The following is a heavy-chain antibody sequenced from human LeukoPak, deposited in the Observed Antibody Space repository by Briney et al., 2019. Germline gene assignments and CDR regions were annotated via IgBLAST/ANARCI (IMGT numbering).Heavy chain of an antibody. CDR1: GYSISTGYY. V-gene: IGHV4-38-2*02. CDR2: FYHGGST. CDR3: ARTGSSASYYFDY. Sequence: SETLSLTCTVSGYSISTGYYWDWIRQPPGKGLEWIGTFYHGGSTYYNPSLRSRVTISVDTSKNQFSLKLSSVTAADTAVYYCARTGSSASYYFDYWGQGTLVTVSS. D-gene: IGHD1-26*01. J-gene: IGHJ4*02.